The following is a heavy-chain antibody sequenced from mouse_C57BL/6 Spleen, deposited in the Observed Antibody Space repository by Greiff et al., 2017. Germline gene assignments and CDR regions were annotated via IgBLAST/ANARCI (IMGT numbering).Heavy chain of an antibody. V-gene: IGHV1-82*01. CDR2: IYPGDGDT. J-gene: IGHJ1*03. CDR1: GYAFSSSW. Sequence: QVQLQQSGPELVKPGASVKISCKASGYAFSSSWMNWVKQRPGKGLEWIGRIYPGDGDTNYNGKFKGKATLTADKSSSTAYMQLSSLTSEDSAVYFCARSSYSNYVGYFDVWGTGTTVTVSS. CDR3: ARSSYSNYVGYFDV. D-gene: IGHD2-5*01.